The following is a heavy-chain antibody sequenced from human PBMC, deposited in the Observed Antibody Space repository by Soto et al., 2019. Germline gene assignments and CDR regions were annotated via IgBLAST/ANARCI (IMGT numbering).Heavy chain of an antibody. J-gene: IGHJ4*02. CDR3: ATDILDGYNSHFDN. CDR1: GNTFTSYV. Sequence: EASVKVSCKLSGNTFTSYVMHWVRQAPGQRFEWMGSVNGGDGDTKYAQKLQGRVTMTRDASASTAYMELSSLRSEDTAVYYCATDILDGYNSHFDNWGQGTMVTVSS. CDR2: VNGGDGDT. D-gene: IGHD5-12*01. V-gene: IGHV1-3*01.